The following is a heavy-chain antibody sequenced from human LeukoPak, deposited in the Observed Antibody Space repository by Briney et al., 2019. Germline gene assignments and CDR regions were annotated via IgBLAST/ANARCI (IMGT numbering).Heavy chain of an antibody. Sequence: SETLSLTCTVSGGSISSYYWSWIRQHPGKGLEWIGYIYYIGSTYYNPSLKSRVTISLDTSKNQFSLRLRSVTAADTAVYYCARDLYDSSGYYGMDVWGQGTTVTVSS. V-gene: IGHV4-30-4*08. D-gene: IGHD3-22*01. CDR3: ARDLYDSSGYYGMDV. J-gene: IGHJ6*02. CDR1: GGSISSYY. CDR2: IYYIGST.